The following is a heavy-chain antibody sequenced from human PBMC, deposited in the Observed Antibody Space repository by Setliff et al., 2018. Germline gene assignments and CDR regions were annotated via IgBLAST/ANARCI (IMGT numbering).Heavy chain of an antibody. J-gene: IGHJ4*02. Sequence: GASVKVSCKASGYTFRSYGINWVRQAPRQGLGWMGWINTNTGNPTYAQDFTGRLVFSLDTSVNTAFVQISSLKAEDTAVYYCARDGGNGVDYWGQGTLVTVSS. CDR1: GYTFRSYG. CDR3: ARDGGNGVDY. D-gene: IGHD3-16*01. CDR2: INTNTGNP. V-gene: IGHV7-4-1*02.